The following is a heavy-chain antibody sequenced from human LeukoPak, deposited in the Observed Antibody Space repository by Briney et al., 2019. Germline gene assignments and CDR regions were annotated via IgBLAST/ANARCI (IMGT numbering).Heavy chain of an antibody. CDR2: INYSGST. CDR3: ARSFLGGWYYFDY. D-gene: IGHD6-19*01. V-gene: IGHV4-34*01. J-gene: IGHJ4*02. Sequence: SETLSLTCAVYGGSFSGYYWSWIRQPPGKGLEWIGEINYSGSTNYNPSLKSRVTISVDTSKNQFSLKLSSVTAADTAVYYCARSFLGGWYYFDYWGQGTLVTVSS. CDR1: GGSFSGYY.